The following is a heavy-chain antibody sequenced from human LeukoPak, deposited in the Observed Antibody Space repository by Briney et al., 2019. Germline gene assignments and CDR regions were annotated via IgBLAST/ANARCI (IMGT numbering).Heavy chain of an antibody. J-gene: IGHJ4*02. CDR3: ARDVVGSLDY. Sequence: GGSLRLSCAASGFTFSTYWMAWVRQAPGKGLEWVANIKGDESARHQADSVKGRFTISGDNAQNSVYLQMSSLRGEDTGVYYCARDVVGSLDYWGQGTLVTVSS. CDR1: GFTFSTYW. V-gene: IGHV3-7*01. D-gene: IGHD1-26*01. CDR2: IKGDESAR.